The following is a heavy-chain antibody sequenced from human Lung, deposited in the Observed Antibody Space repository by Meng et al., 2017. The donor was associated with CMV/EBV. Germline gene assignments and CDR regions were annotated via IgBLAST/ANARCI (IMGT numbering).Heavy chain of an antibody. J-gene: IGHJ4*02. Sequence: ASVKVSCKTSGYTFTSYGISWVRQAPGQGLEWMGWISVYTDNTSSAQKYQGRLTMTTDTSTSTAYMEVGSLRSDDTAVYYCARDSPSLYSSSPGIDFWGQGTLVTVSS. CDR3: ARDSPSLYSSSPGIDF. CDR2: ISVYTDNT. CDR1: GYTFTSYG. D-gene: IGHD6-6*01. V-gene: IGHV1-18*01.